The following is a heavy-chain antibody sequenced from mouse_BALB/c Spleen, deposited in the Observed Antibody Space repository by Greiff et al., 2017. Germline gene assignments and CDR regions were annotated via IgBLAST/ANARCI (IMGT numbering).Heavy chain of an antibody. Sequence: EVKLMESGGGLVQPGGSRKLSCAASGFTFSSFGMHWVRQAPEKGLEWVAYISSGSSTIYYADTVKGRFPISRDNPKNTLFLQMTSLRSEDTAMYYCARSTTVPYFDYWGQGTTLTVSS. CDR3: ARSTTVPYFDY. V-gene: IGHV5-17*02. D-gene: IGHD1-1*01. CDR1: GFTFSSFG. CDR2: ISSGSSTI. J-gene: IGHJ2*01.